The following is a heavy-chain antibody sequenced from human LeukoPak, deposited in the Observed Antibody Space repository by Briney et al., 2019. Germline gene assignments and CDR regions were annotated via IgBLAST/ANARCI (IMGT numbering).Heavy chain of an antibody. V-gene: IGHV3-21*01. Sequence: KPGGSLRLSCVASGFTFSSHEMNWVRQAPGKGLEWVSFISSTSDSIYYADSVKGRFTISRDNAKNSLYLHMNSLRDEDTAVYYCARERWSSSWLSPIDYWGQGTLVTVSS. CDR1: GFTFSSHE. J-gene: IGHJ4*02. CDR3: ARERWSSSWLSPIDY. D-gene: IGHD6-13*01. CDR2: ISSTSDSI.